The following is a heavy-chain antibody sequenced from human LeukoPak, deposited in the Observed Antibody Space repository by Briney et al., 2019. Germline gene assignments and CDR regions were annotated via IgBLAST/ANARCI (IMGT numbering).Heavy chain of an antibody. J-gene: IGHJ4*02. Sequence: GRSLRLSCAASGFTFSSYGMHWVRQAPGKGLEWVAVIWYDGSNKYYADSVKGRFTISRDNSKNTLYLQMNSLRAEDTAVYYCARDSDWQWLGYYFDYWGQGTLVTVSS. D-gene: IGHD6-19*01. V-gene: IGHV3-33*01. CDR2: IWYDGSNK. CDR3: ARDSDWQWLGYYFDY. CDR1: GFTFSSYG.